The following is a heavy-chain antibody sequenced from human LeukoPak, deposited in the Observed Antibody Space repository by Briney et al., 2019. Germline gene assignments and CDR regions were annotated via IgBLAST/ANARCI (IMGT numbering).Heavy chain of an antibody. D-gene: IGHD3-22*01. CDR3: AKVHYDSIRYYYPSYYFDY. Sequence: GGSLRLSCAASGFTFSTYAMHWVRQAPGKGLEWVAVISYDGSNKYYADSVKGRFTISRDNSKNTLYLQMNTLRAEDTAVYYCAKVHYDSIRYYYPSYYFDYWGQGTLVTVSS. V-gene: IGHV3-30*18. J-gene: IGHJ4*02. CDR2: ISYDGSNK. CDR1: GFTFSTYA.